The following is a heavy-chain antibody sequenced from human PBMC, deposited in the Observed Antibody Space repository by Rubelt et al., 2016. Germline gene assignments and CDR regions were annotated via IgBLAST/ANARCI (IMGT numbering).Heavy chain of an antibody. CDR1: GFTFSAFG. Sequence: GGVVQPGRSLRLSCAGSGFTFSAFGMHWVRQAPGKGLEWVAVISYDGNNKYQADSVKGRFTISRDNSKSTLYLQMNSLRDEDTAVYYCARVSGYSSSSSRYYNYGMDVWGQGTTVTVSS. D-gene: IGHD6-6*01. CDR2: ISYDGNNK. V-gene: IGHV3-30*03. J-gene: IGHJ6*02. CDR3: ARVSGYSSSSSRYYNYGMDV.